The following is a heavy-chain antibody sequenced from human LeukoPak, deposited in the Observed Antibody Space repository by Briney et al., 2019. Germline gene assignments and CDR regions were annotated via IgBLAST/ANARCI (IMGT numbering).Heavy chain of an antibody. D-gene: IGHD3-3*01. CDR1: GFTFSSYG. V-gene: IGHV3-30*02. CDR2: IRYDGSDK. CDR3: AKDGRGVVQYFDY. Sequence: PGRSLSLSCAASGFTFSSYGMHWVRQAPGKGLEWVAFIRYDGSDKFYADSVKGRFTISRDNSKNTLYLQMNSLRAEDTAVYFCAKDGRGVVQYFDYWGQGTLVTVSS. J-gene: IGHJ4*02.